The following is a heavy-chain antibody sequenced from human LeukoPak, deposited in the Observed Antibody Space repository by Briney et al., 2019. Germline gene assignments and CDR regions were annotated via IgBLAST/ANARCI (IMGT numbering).Heavy chain of an antibody. Sequence: ASVKVSCKVSGYTLTELSMHWVRQAPGKGLEWMGGFDTEDGETIYAQKFQGRVTMTEDTSTDTAYMELSSLRSEDTAVYYCATILRFWSGYSPFDYWGQGTLVTVSS. CDR2: FDTEDGET. CDR1: GYTLTELS. V-gene: IGHV1-24*01. J-gene: IGHJ4*02. CDR3: ATILRFWSGYSPFDY. D-gene: IGHD3-3*01.